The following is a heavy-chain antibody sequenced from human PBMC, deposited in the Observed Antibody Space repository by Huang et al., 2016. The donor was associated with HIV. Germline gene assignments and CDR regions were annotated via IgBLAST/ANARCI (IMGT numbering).Heavy chain of an antibody. V-gene: IGHV3-30-3*01. CDR1: GFPFNNHA. J-gene: IGHJ3*02. CDR3: ARAKDTWDAYDI. Sequence: QVQLVESGGGVVQPGRSLRLSGAAAGFPFNNHARHWVRQAPGKGLDCVAVISNDGSKNYYADSVKGRFTISRDSSKSTLFLHMTSLRTEDTAVYYCARAKDTWDAYDIWGQGTMVMVSS. D-gene: IGHD5-18*01. CDR2: ISNDGSKN.